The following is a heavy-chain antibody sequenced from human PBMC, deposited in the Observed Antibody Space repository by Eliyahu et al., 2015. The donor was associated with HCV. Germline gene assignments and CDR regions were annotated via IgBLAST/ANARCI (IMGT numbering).Heavy chain of an antibody. D-gene: IGHD1-26*01. Sequence: EVQLVESGGGLVQPGGSLRLSCAASGFPFSSYSMNWVRPAPGKGLGWVSYISSSSSTIYYADPVKGRFTISRDNAKNSLYLQMNSLRDEDTAVYYCARGGGWELLLYYFDYWGQGTLVTVSS. V-gene: IGHV3-48*02. CDR3: ARGGGWELLLYYFDY. CDR2: ISSSSSTI. J-gene: IGHJ4*02. CDR1: GFPFSSYS.